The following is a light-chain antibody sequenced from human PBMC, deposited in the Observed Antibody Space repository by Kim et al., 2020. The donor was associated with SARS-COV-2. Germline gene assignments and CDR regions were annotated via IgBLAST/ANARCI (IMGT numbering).Light chain of an antibody. V-gene: IGKV3-11*01. J-gene: IGKJ4*01. CDR3: QHRSSWPLT. CDR1: QSVSSY. Sequence: EIVLTQSPATLSLSPGERATLSCRASQSVSSYLAWYQQRPGQAPRLLIYGASNRATGIPARFSGSGSGTDFALTISNLEPEDFAVYYCQHRSSWPLTFGGGTKVDIK. CDR2: GAS.